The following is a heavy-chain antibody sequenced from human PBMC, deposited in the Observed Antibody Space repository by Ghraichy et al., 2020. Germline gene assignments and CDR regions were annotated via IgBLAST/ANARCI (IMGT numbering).Heavy chain of an antibody. CDR2: MNPNSGNT. J-gene: IGHJ4*02. CDR3: ARGTSHGSGTYYNVGSIGY. D-gene: IGHD3-10*01. CDR1: GDTFTSYD. V-gene: IGHV1-8*01. Sequence: ASVKVSCKTSGDTFTSYDIHWVRQATGQGLEWMGWMNPNSGNTGSAQKFQGRVTMTRNTSISTAYMELSSLTSEDTAVYYCARGTSHGSGTYYNVGSIGYWGQGTLVTVSP.